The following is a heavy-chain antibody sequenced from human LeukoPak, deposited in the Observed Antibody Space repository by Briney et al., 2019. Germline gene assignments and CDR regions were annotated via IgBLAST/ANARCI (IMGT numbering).Heavy chain of an antibody. CDR2: IYPGDSDT. CDR3: ARYGARNYDILTGYYGY. CDR1: GYSLTSYW. Sequence: GESLKISCKGSGYSLTSYWIGWVRQMPGKGLEWMGIIYPGDSDTRYSPSFQGQVTISADKSISTAYLQWSSLKASDTAMYYCARYGARNYDILTGYYGYWGQGTLVTVSS. J-gene: IGHJ4*02. D-gene: IGHD3-9*01. V-gene: IGHV5-51*01.